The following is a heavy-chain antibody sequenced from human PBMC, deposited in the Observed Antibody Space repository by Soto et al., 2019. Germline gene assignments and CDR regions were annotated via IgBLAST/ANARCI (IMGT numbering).Heavy chain of an antibody. D-gene: IGHD3-10*01. CDR1: GGSISSYY. J-gene: IGHJ6*02. CDR2: IYTSGST. V-gene: IGHV4-4*07. CDR3: AREIRWQKGRYYYGMDV. Sequence: SETLSLTCTVSGGSISSYYWSWIRQPAGKGLEWIGRIYTSGSTNYNPSLKSRVTMSVDTSKNQFSLKLSSVTAADTAVYYCAREIRWQKGRYYYGMDVWGQGTTVTVSS.